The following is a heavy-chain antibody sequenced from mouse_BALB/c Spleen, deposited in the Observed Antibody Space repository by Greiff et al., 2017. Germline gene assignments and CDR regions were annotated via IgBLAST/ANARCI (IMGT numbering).Heavy chain of an antibody. CDR1: GFTFSSYA. J-gene: IGHJ4*01. CDR2: ISSGGSYT. D-gene: IGHD1-1*01. Sequence: EVKLVESGGGLVKPGGSLKLSCAASGFTFSSYAMSWVRQTPEKRLEWVATISSGGSYTYYPDSVKGRFTISRDNAKNTLYLQMSSLRSEDTAMYYCARGSSYSYAMDYWGQGTSVTVSS. CDR3: ARGSSYSYAMDY. V-gene: IGHV5-9-3*01.